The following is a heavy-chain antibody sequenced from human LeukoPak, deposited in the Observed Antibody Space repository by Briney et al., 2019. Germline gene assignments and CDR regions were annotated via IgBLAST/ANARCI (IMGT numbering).Heavy chain of an antibody. CDR2: ISYGGGT. J-gene: IGHJ5*02. V-gene: IGHV4-39*07. CDR1: GGSISSSGYF. D-gene: IGHD5-18*01. CDR3: ARRMNVRSYGYTRVGNWFDP. Sequence: SETLSLTCAVSGGSISSSGYFWGWIRQSPGKGLEWIGSISYGGGTYYNPSLKSRVTISLDTSKNQFSLRLRSVTAADTAVYYCARRMNVRSYGYTRVGNWFDPWGQGTLVTVSS.